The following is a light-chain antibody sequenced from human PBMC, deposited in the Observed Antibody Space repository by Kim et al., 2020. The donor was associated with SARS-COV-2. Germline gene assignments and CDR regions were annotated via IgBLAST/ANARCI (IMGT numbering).Light chain of an antibody. CDR3: QQSYTTPRT. J-gene: IGKJ1*01. V-gene: IGKV1-39*01. Sequence: ASVGDRVTITCRASQNIRNYVNWYPQKPGRAPSLLIYAASSLQSGVPSRFSGGGSGTDFTLTISSLQSEDSASYYCQQSYTTPRTFGQGTKVDIK. CDR1: QNIRNY. CDR2: AAS.